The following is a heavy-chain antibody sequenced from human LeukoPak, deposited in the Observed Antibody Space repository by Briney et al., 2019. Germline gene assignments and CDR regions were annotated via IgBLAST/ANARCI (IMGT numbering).Heavy chain of an antibody. CDR1: GYTFTGYY. V-gene: IGHV1-2*02. Sequence: ASAKVSCKASGYTFTGYYMHWVRQAPGQGLEWMGWINPNSGGTNYAQKFQGRVTMTRDTSISTAYMELSRLRSDDTAVYYCARAMVTTVVAPFDYWGQGTLVTVSS. D-gene: IGHD4-23*01. J-gene: IGHJ4*02. CDR3: ARAMVTTVVAPFDY. CDR2: INPNSGGT.